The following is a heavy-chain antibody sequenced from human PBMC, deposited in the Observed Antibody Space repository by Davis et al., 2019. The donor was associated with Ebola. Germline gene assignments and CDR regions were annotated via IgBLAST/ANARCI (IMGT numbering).Heavy chain of an antibody. Sequence: PSETLSLTCSVSGASIITYCLYWIRQPPGKRLEWIGSIYYTGSAYYNSSLASRATISVDTSKNQFSLKLTSVTAADTAMYYCSERGSSVWGQGTLVTVSS. V-gene: IGHV4-59*03. CDR3: SERGSSV. CDR2: IYYTGSA. J-gene: IGHJ4*02. D-gene: IGHD3-10*01. CDR1: GASIITYC.